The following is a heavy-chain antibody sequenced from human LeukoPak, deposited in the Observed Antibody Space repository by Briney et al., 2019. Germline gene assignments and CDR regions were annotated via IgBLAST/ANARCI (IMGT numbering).Heavy chain of an antibody. CDR1: GGSISSGGYY. CDR2: IYYSGST. Sequence: SETLSLTCTVSGGSISSGGYYWSWIRQHPGKGLEWIGYIYYSGSTYYNPSLKSRLTISVDTSKNQFSLKLSSVTAADTAIYYCARDGGGYCSGGSRYFWFDPWGQGTLVTVSS. V-gene: IGHV4-31*03. D-gene: IGHD2-15*01. J-gene: IGHJ5*02. CDR3: ARDGGGYCSGGSRYFWFDP.